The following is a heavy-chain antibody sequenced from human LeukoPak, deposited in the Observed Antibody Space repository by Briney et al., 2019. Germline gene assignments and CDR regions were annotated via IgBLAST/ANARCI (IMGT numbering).Heavy chain of an antibody. V-gene: IGHV1-46*01. D-gene: IGHD6-13*01. J-gene: IGHJ4*02. CDR2: INPSGGST. CDR1: GYTFTSYY. Sequence: ASVKVSCKASGYTFTSYYMHWVRQAPGQGLEWMGIINPSGGSTSYAQKFQGRVTMTTDTSTSTAYMELRSLRSDDTAVYYCARQYSSSWEIDYWGQGTLVTVSS. CDR3: ARQYSSSWEIDY.